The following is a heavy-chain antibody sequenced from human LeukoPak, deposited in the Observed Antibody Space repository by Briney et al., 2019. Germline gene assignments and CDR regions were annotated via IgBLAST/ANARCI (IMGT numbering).Heavy chain of an antibody. J-gene: IGHJ4*02. V-gene: IGHV3-30*02. CDR3: AKGTPDSRSSFFDY. CDR2: IRYDGSNK. Sequence: GGSLRLSCAASGFTFSSYGMHWVRQASGKGLEWVAFIRYDGSNKYYADSVKGRFTISRDNSKNTLYLQMNSLRAEDTALYYCAKGTPDSRSSFFDYWGQGTLVTVSS. D-gene: IGHD1-26*01. CDR1: GFTFSSYG.